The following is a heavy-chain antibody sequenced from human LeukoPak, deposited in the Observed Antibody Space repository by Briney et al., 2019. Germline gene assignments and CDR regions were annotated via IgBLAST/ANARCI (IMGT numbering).Heavy chain of an antibody. D-gene: IGHD4-17*01. Sequence: LPGGSLRLSCAASGFTFSSYAMSWVRQAPGKGLEWVSAISGSGGSTYYADSVKGRFTISRDNSKNTLYLQMNSLRAEDTAVYYRAKARLYGPNWFDPWGQGTLVTVSS. CDR3: AKARLYGPNWFDP. J-gene: IGHJ5*02. V-gene: IGHV3-23*01. CDR1: GFTFSSYA. CDR2: ISGSGGST.